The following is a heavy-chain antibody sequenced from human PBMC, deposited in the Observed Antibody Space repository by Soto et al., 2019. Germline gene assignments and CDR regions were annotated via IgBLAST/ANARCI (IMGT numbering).Heavy chain of an antibody. V-gene: IGHV1-69*02. J-gene: IGHJ4*02. Sequence: QVQLVQSGAEVKKPGSSVKVSCKASGGTFSSYTISWVRQAPGQGLAWMGRIIPILGIANYAQKFQGRVTITADKSTSTAYMELSSLRSEDTAVYYCASATYYGDPVGWGQGTLVTVSS. CDR1: GGTFSSYT. D-gene: IGHD4-17*01. CDR3: ASATYYGDPVG. CDR2: IIPILGIA.